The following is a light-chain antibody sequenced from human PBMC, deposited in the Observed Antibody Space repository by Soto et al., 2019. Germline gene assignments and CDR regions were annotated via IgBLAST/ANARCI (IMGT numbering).Light chain of an antibody. CDR2: EGS. Sequence: QSVLTQPASVSGSPGQSITISCTGTSSDVGNYNLVSWYQQHPGKAPKLMIYEGSKRPSGVSNRFSGSKSGNTASPTISGLQAEDEADYYCCSYAGSSTAVFGGGTQLTVL. V-gene: IGLV2-23*01. CDR3: CSYAGSSTAV. CDR1: SSDVGNYNL. J-gene: IGLJ7*01.